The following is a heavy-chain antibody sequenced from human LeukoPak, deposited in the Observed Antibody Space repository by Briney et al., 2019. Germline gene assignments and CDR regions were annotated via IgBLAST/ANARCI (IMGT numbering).Heavy chain of an antibody. CDR3: ARSYYYGSGSYHSSDY. D-gene: IGHD3-10*01. V-gene: IGHV1-69*04. J-gene: IGHJ4*02. Sequence: GASVKVSCKASGGTFSSYAIGWVRQAPGQGLEWMGRIIPILGIANYAQKFQGRVTITADKSTSTAYMELSSLRSEDTAVYYCARSYYYGSGSYHSSDYWGQGTLVTVSS. CDR1: GGTFSSYA. CDR2: IIPILGIA.